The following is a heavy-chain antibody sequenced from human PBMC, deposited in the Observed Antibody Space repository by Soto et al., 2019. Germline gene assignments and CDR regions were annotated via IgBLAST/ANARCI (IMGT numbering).Heavy chain of an antibody. D-gene: IGHD3-10*01. Sequence: GESLKISCKTSGYSCSHYLIGWVRQMPGKELKKMKIIYPGDSDTRYSPSFQGQVTISADNSITTSYLQWNSLKASDTAMYYCARVGGSIYYYGMDVWGQGTTVTVSS. V-gene: IGHV5-51*01. CDR3: ARVGGSIYYYGMDV. CDR1: GYSCSHYL. CDR2: IYPGDSDT. J-gene: IGHJ6*02.